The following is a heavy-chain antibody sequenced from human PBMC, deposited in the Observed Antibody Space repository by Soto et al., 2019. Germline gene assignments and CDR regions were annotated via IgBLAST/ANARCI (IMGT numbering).Heavy chain of an antibody. CDR3: ARDIAVAANWFDP. D-gene: IGHD6-19*01. V-gene: IGHV3-7*01. J-gene: IGHJ5*02. CDR2: IKQDGSEK. Sequence: LRLSCAASGFTFSSYWMSWVRQAPGKGLEWVANIKQDGSEKYYVDSVKGRFTISRDNAKNSLYLQMNSLRAEDTAVYYCARDIAVAANWFDPWGQGTLVTVSS. CDR1: GFTFSSYW.